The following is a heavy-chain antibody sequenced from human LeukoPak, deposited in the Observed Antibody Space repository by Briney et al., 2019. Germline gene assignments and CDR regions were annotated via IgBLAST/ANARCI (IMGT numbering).Heavy chain of an antibody. CDR3: ARSRGRGTRHDFQH. Sequence: PSETLSLTCTVSGGSISSYYWSWIRQPPGKGLEWIGYIYYSGSTNYNPSLKSRVTISVDTSKNQFSLKLSSVTAADTAVYYCARSRGRGTRHDFQHWGQGTLVTVSS. D-gene: IGHD3-16*01. CDR1: GGSISSYY. J-gene: IGHJ1*01. CDR2: IYYSGST. V-gene: IGHV4-59*01.